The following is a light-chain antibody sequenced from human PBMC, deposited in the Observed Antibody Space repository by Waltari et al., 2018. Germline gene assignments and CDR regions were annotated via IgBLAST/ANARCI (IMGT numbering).Light chain of an antibody. CDR3: QVWDSSTVV. CDR2: RDN. J-gene: IGLJ3*02. V-gene: IGLV3-9*01. CDR1: SSDMEN. Sequence: SYELTPPLSVSVALGQTARITCGGNSSDMENVHWYQQKPGQAPVLVINRDNNRPSGVPERFSGSISENTATLTISRAQVGDEADYYCQVWDSSTVVFGGGTKLTVL.